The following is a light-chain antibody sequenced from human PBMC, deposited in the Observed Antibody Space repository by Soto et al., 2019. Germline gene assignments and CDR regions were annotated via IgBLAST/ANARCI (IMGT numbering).Light chain of an antibody. CDR1: SGSVSTSYY. J-gene: IGLJ3*02. V-gene: IGLV8-61*01. CDR2: STN. Sequence: QTVVTQEPSFSVSPGGTVTLTCRLSSGSVSTSYYPSWYQQTPGQAPRTLIYSTNTRSSGVPDRFSGSILGNKAALTITGAQADDESDYYCVLYMGSGWVFGGGTKVTVL. CDR3: VLYMGSGWV.